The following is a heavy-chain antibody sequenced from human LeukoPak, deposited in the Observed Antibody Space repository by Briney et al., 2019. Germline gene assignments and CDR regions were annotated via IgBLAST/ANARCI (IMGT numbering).Heavy chain of an antibody. J-gene: IGHJ6*02. Sequence: GGSLRLSCAASGFTFSSYSMNWVRQAPGKGLEWVSSISSSSSYIYYADPVKGRFTISRDNAKNSLYLQMNSLRAEDTAVYYCARVGVLRFLEWFMDVWGQGTTVTVSS. D-gene: IGHD3-3*01. CDR1: GFTFSSYS. V-gene: IGHV3-21*01. CDR3: ARVGVLRFLEWFMDV. CDR2: ISSSSSYI.